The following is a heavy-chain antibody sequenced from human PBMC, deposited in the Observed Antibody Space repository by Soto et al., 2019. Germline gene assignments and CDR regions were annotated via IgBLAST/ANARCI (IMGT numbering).Heavy chain of an antibody. J-gene: IGHJ6*02. Sequence: SETLSLTCTVSGDSISSGAYYWGWIRQHPGKGLEWIGYIYYSGSTYYNPSLRSRVTISVDTSKNQFSLKLTSVTAADTAVYYCARSRGPDVWGQGTTVTVSS. CDR3: ARSRGPDV. CDR1: GDSISSGAYY. CDR2: IYYSGST. V-gene: IGHV4-31*03.